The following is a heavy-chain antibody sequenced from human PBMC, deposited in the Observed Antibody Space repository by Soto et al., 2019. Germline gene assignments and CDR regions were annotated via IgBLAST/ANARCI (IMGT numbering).Heavy chain of an antibody. CDR3: TRASSYAFDY. CDR2: INSDGSST. V-gene: IGHV3-74*01. CDR1: GFTFSSYW. Sequence: GGSLRLSCAASGFTFSSYWMHWVRQAPGKGLVWVSRINSDGSSTTYADSVKGRFTISRDRGKNFLYLQMNGLKGDDSGIYYCTRASSYAFDYWGQGALVTVSS. J-gene: IGHJ4*02. D-gene: IGHD2-2*01.